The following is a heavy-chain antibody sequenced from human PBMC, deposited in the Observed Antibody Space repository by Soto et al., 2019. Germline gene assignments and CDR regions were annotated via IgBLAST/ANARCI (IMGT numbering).Heavy chain of an antibody. CDR1: GGPFSYYY. J-gene: IGHJ2*01. D-gene: IGHD2-15*01. CDR2: INHNGSA. Sequence: QVQLQQWGAGLLKPSDTLSLTCAVYGGPFSYYYWTWVRQPPGKGLQRIGEINHNGSASYNPTLTSRLTMSLDTSNNQGSLRLSSVPDADTAVYYCASQGYCRDLRCYRSTGFWSFDLWGRGTLGTVSS. CDR3: ASQGYCRDLRCYRSTGFWSFDL. V-gene: IGHV4-34*01.